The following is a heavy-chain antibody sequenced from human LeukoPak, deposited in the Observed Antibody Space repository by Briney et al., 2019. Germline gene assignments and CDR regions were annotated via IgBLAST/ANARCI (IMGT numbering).Heavy chain of an antibody. D-gene: IGHD2-2*01. CDR1: GGSVSSGSYY. V-gene: IGHV4-61*01. Sequence: SETLSLTCNVSGGSVSSGSYYWSWIRQPPGKGLEWIGYIYYSGSTNYNPSLKSRVTISVDTSKNQFSLKLSSVTAADTAVYYCARVRGYCSSTSCYYGEDYWGQGTLVTVSS. J-gene: IGHJ4*02. CDR2: IYYSGST. CDR3: ARVRGYCSSTSCYYGEDY.